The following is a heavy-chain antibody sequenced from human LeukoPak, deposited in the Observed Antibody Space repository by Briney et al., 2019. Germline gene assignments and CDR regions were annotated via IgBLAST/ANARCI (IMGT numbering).Heavy chain of an antibody. J-gene: IGHJ4*02. Sequence: ESGGSLRLSCAASGFTFSSRALSWVRQAPGKGLEWVSSLSGSGGSTYYADSVKGRFTISRDNSKNTLYLQMNSLRAEDTAVYYCAKLAAAGRFDYWGQGTLVTVSS. CDR1: GFTFSSRA. CDR2: LSGSGGST. CDR3: AKLAAAGRFDY. V-gene: IGHV3-23*01. D-gene: IGHD6-13*01.